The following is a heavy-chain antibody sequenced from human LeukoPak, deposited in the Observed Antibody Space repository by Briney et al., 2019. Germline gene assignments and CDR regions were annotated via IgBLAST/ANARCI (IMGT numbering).Heavy chain of an antibody. Sequence: PSETLSLTCTVSGGSISSSSYYWGWIRQPPGKGLEWIGSIYYSGSTYYNPSLKSRVTISVDTSKNQFSLKLSSVTAADTAVYYCARRAWGDYYYYYMDVWGKGTTVTVSS. V-gene: IGHV4-39*01. D-gene: IGHD7-27*01. CDR3: ARRAWGDYYYYYMDV. CDR1: GGSISSSSYY. CDR2: IYYSGST. J-gene: IGHJ6*03.